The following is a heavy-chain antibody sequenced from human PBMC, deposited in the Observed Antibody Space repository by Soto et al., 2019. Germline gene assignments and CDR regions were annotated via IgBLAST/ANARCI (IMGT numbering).Heavy chain of an antibody. CDR1: GFTFSGSA. V-gene: IGHV3-73*02. CDR3: TRKVDTAMVTYYYYGMDV. J-gene: IGHJ6*02. CDR2: IRSKANSYAT. Sequence: EVQLVESGGGLVQPGGSLKLSCAASGFTFSGSAMHWVRQASVKGLEWVGRIRSKANSYATAYAASVKGRFTISRDDSKNTAYLQMNSLKTEDTAVYYCTRKVDTAMVTYYYYGMDVWGQGTTVTVSS. D-gene: IGHD5-18*01.